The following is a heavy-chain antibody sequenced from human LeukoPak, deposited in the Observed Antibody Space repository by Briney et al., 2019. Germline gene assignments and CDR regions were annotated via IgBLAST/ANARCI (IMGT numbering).Heavy chain of an antibody. CDR3: ARSPPRGYSGHDDWPAYNFDY. CDR1: GFTFSSYP. D-gene: IGHD5-12*01. V-gene: IGHV3-21*01. J-gene: IGHJ4*02. Sequence: PGGSLRLSCAASGFTFSSYPMNWVRQAPGEGLEWVSSISYTSTHINYADSVKGRFTISRDNAKNSLYLQMSSLRAEDTAVYYCARSPPRGYSGHDDWPAYNFDYWGQGTLVTVSS. CDR2: ISYTSTHI.